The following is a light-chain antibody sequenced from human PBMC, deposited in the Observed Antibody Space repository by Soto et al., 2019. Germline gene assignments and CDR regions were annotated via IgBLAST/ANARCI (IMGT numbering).Light chain of an antibody. CDR1: QSITTF. Sequence: DIPMTQSPSTLSASIGDRVNITGRASQSITTFLAWYQQKPGKAPQILIYDASKLEPGVPSRLSGGGSGTEFTLTISSLQPDDFATYYCQQYSTYTLTFGGGTKVDIK. J-gene: IGKJ4*01. V-gene: IGKV1-5*01. CDR3: QQYSTYTLT. CDR2: DAS.